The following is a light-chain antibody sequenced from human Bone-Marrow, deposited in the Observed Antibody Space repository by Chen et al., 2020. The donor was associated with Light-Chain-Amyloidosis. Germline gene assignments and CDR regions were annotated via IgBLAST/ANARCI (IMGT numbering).Light chain of an antibody. CDR2: KDS. V-gene: IGLV3-25*03. CDR1: ALPKQY. J-gene: IGLJ3*02. Sequence: SYDLTQPPSVAVSPGQTARITCSGDALPKQYAYWYQQKPGQAPVLVLYKDSERPSGIPERFSGSSSGTTVTLTISGVQAEDEADYYCQSADSSGTCWVFGGGTKLTVL. CDR3: QSADSSGTCWV.